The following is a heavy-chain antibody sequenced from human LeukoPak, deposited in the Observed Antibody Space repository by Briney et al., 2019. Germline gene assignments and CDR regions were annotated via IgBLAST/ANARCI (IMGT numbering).Heavy chain of an antibody. CDR2: ISGSGGST. Sequence: PGGSLRLSCAASGFTFSSYAMSWVRQAPGKGLEWVSAISGSGGSTYYADSVKGRFTISRDNSKNTLYLQMSSLRAEDTAVYYCAKIPTYHYSRAYYFDYWGQGTLVTVSS. J-gene: IGHJ4*02. V-gene: IGHV3-23*01. CDR3: AKIPTYHYSRAYYFDY. D-gene: IGHD3-22*01. CDR1: GFTFSSYA.